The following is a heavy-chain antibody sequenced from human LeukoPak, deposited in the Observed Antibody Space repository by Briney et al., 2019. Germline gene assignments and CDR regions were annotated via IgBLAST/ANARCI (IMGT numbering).Heavy chain of an antibody. Sequence: RASVKVSCKASGYTFGAYYMYWVRQAPGQGLEWMGWIRPNSGGTNYTQKFQGRVTMTRDTSINTAYMELSRLRSDDTAVYYCARDIVVVPAAVGYWGQGTLVTVSS. V-gene: IGHV1-2*02. CDR2: IRPNSGGT. CDR1: GYTFGAYY. D-gene: IGHD2-2*01. CDR3: ARDIVVVPAAVGY. J-gene: IGHJ4*02.